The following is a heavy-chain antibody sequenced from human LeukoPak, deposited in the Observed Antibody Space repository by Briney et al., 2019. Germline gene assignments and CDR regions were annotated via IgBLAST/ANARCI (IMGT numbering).Heavy chain of an antibody. CDR1: GVSFSGYY. Sequence: SETLSLTCAVYGVSFSGYYWSWIRQPPGKGLEWIGEINRSGSTNYNPSLKSRVTISVDTSKDQFSLKLSSVTAEDTAVYYSARGGYCGGDCYSYIDYWGQGTLVTVSS. D-gene: IGHD2-21*02. CDR3: ARGGYCGGDCYSYIDY. CDR2: INRSGST. V-gene: IGHV4-34*01. J-gene: IGHJ4*02.